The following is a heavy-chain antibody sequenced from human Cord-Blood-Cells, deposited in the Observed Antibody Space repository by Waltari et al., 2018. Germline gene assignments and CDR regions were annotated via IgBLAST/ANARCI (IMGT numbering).Heavy chain of an antibody. J-gene: IGHJ3*02. Sequence: QVQLQEAGPGSVKPSETLSLTCTVTGGPLSSSSWIWIRQPPGDGLEWIGYIYYSGSTNYNPSLKSRVTISVDTSKNQFSLKLSSVTAADTAVYYCARLGYCSGGSCYTHGAFDIWGQGTMVTVSS. CDR3: ARLGYCSGGSCYTHGAFDI. V-gene: IGHV4-59*08. CDR1: GGPLSSSS. CDR2: IYYSGST. D-gene: IGHD2-15*01.